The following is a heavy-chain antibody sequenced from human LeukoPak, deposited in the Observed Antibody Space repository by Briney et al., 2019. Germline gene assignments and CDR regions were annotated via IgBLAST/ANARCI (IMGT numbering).Heavy chain of an antibody. Sequence: ASVKVSCKASGGTFSSYAISWVRQAPGQGLEWMGRIIPILGIANYAQKFQGRVTITADKSTSTAYMELSSLRSEDTAVYYCARHNNLYYDSSGPDAFDIWGQGTMVTVSS. D-gene: IGHD3-22*01. CDR1: GGTFSSYA. CDR2: IIPILGIA. V-gene: IGHV1-69*04. CDR3: ARHNNLYYDSSGPDAFDI. J-gene: IGHJ3*02.